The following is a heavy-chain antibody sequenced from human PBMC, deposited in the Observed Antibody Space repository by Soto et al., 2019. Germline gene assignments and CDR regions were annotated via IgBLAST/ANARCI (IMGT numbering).Heavy chain of an antibody. CDR1: GGSFSGYY. CDR3: ARSESVYSSGWYVRY. Sequence: SETLSLTCAVYGGSFSGYYWSWIRQPPGKGLEWIGEINHSESTNYNPSLKSRVTISVDTSKDQFSLKLSSVTAADTAVYYCARSESVYSSGWYVRYWGQGTLVTGSS. CDR2: INHSEST. V-gene: IGHV4-34*01. D-gene: IGHD6-19*01. J-gene: IGHJ4*02.